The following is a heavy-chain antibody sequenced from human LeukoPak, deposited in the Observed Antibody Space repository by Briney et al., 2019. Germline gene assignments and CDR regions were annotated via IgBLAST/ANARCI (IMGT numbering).Heavy chain of an antibody. D-gene: IGHD1-26*01. CDR3: ARPFSGAYSRASDI. J-gene: IGHJ3*02. CDR2: ISSGGDP. V-gene: IGHV3-53*01. CDR1: VITVSSNY. Sequence: GGSLRLSCAASVITVSSNYMSWVCQAPGKGLEWVSIISSGGDPYYADSAKGRFTFSRDNSKNTLYLQMNSLRVEDTAIYYCARPFSGAYSRASDIWGQGTMVTVSS.